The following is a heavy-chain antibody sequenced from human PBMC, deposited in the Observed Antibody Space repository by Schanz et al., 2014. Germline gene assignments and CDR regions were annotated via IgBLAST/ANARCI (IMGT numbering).Heavy chain of an antibody. J-gene: IGHJ6*02. CDR2: VTTGGGA. CDR3: ARAQGVIRLYYGVDV. CDR1: ELTLSTHA. V-gene: IGHV3-23*01. Sequence: LESGGTLVQPGGSLRLSCAGSELTLSTHAMTWVRQAPGKGLEWVSTVTTGGGAFYADSVKGRFTISRDNSMNTVYLQMNSLRSDDAAVYYCARAQGVIRLYYGVDVWGQGTTVTVSS. D-gene: IGHD3-10*01.